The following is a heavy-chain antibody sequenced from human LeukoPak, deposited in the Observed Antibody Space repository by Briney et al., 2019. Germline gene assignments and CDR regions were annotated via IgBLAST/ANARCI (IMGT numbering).Heavy chain of an antibody. D-gene: IGHD4-23*01. Sequence: PSETLSLTCTVSGGSISSGGYSWSWIRQHPGKGLEWIGYIYYSGSTYYNPSLKSRVTISVDTSKNQFSLKLSSVTAADTAVYYCARDPGTTVVSPGAFDIWGQGTMVTVSS. CDR3: ARDPGTTVVSPGAFDI. CDR1: GGSISSGGYS. V-gene: IGHV4-31*03. J-gene: IGHJ3*02. CDR2: IYYSGST.